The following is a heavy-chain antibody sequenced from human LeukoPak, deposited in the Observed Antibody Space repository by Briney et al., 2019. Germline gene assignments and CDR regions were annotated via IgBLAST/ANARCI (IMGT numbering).Heavy chain of an antibody. D-gene: IGHD2-2*01. CDR1: GFTFSSYS. V-gene: IGHV3-21*01. CDR3: ARDGCSSTSCYADY. CDR2: IGSRSAYT. J-gene: IGHJ4*02. Sequence: GGSLRLSCAASGFTFSSYSTNWVRQAPGKGLEWVSSIGSRSAYTYYADSVKGRFTISRDNAKNSLYLQMNSLRAEDTAVYYCARDGCSSTSCYADYWGQGTLVTVSS.